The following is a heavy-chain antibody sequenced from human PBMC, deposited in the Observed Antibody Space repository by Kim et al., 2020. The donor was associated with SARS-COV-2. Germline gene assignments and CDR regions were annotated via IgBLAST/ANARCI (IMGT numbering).Heavy chain of an antibody. CDR1: GFTFSSYW. V-gene: IGHV3-74*01. Sequence: GGSLRLSCAASGFTFSSYWMHWVRQAPGKGLVWVSRINSDGSSTSYADSVKGRFTISRDNAKNTLYLQMNSLRAEDTAVYYCARAAPYSSSWYKSHWYFDLWGRGTLVTVSS. CDR3: ARAAPYSSSWYKSHWYFDL. J-gene: IGHJ2*01. D-gene: IGHD6-13*01. CDR2: INSDGSST.